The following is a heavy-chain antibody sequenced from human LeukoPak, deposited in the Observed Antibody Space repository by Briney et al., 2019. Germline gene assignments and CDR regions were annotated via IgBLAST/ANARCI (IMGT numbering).Heavy chain of an antibody. J-gene: IGHJ5*02. D-gene: IGHD2-15*01. CDR1: DGSISSDF. CDR3: AKGVAVVAGEPEWFGP. CDR2: VHYRGTT. V-gene: IGHV4-59*12. Sequence: SETLSLTCTVSDGSISSDFWNWIRQSPGKGLEWIGYVHYRGTTNYNPSIGNRVTISVDTSKNQFFLSLTSVTAADTAVYYCAKGVAVVAGEPEWFGPRGQGAPVTVSS.